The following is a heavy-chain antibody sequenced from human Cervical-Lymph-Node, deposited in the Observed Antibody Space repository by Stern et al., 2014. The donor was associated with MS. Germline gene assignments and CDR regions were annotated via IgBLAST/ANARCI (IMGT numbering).Heavy chain of an antibody. J-gene: IGHJ4*02. CDR2: WNLSSGDT. Sequence: VQLLESGAEVKKPGASVKVSCKASGYSFPSYDINWVRQATGQGLEWMGWWNLSSGDTGYAQKFQGRVTMTRKTSISTAYMELSSRRSEDTAVYYCTRGWDYWGQGTLVTVSS. D-gene: IGHD3-10*01. V-gene: IGHV1-8*01. CDR3: TRGWDY. CDR1: GYSFPSYD.